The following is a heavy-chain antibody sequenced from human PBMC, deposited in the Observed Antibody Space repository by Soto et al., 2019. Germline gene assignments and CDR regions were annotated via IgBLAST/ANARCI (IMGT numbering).Heavy chain of an antibody. D-gene: IGHD3-10*01. J-gene: IGHJ5*02. CDR1: GGSISSGGYY. CDR2: IYYSGST. Sequence: SETLSLTCTVSGGSISSGGYYWSWIRQHPGKGLEWIGYIYYSGSTYYNPSLKSRVTISVDTSKNQFSLKLSSVTAADTAVYYCARELPITMVRAKGYNWFDPWGQGTLVTVSS. V-gene: IGHV4-31*03. CDR3: ARELPITMVRAKGYNWFDP.